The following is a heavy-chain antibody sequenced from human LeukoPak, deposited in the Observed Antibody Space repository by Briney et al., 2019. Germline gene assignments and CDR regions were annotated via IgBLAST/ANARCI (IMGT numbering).Heavy chain of an antibody. Sequence: GGSLRLSCAASGFTFSDYYMSWIRQAPGKGLEWVSYISSSGSTIYYADSVKGRFTISRDNAKNSLYLQMNSLRAEDTAVYYCARETLGFPRRYDSRLFVDAFDIWGQGTIVTVSS. V-gene: IGHV3-11*01. D-gene: IGHD3-16*01. CDR3: ARETLGFPRRYDSRLFVDAFDI. CDR1: GFTFSDYY. CDR2: ISSSGSTI. J-gene: IGHJ3*02.